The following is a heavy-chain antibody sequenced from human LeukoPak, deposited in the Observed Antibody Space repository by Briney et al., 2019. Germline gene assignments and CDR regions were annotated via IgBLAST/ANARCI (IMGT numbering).Heavy chain of an antibody. D-gene: IGHD5-24*01. CDR2: IKQDRSEK. Sequence: GGSLRLSCAASGFTFSNYWMSWVRQAPGKGLEWVANIKQDRSEKYYVDSVKGRFTISRDNAKNSLYLQMNSLRAEDTAVYYCARERDGYTHDAFDIWGQGTMVTVS. J-gene: IGHJ3*02. CDR1: GFTFSNYW. V-gene: IGHV3-7*01. CDR3: ARERDGYTHDAFDI.